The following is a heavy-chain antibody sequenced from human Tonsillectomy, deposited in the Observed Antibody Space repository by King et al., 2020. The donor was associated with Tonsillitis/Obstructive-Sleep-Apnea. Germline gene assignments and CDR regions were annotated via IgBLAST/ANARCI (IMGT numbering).Heavy chain of an antibody. CDR2: IIPIFGTA. D-gene: IGHD1-20*01. J-gene: IGHJ6*03. CDR3: AREEYNWNPPYSYYMDV. Sequence: VQLVESGAEVKKPGSSVKLSCKASGGTFSSYAISWVRQAPGQGLEWMGGIIPIFGTANYAQKFQGRVTITADESTSTAYMELSSLRSEDTAVYYCAREEYNWNPPYSYYMDVWGKGTTVTVSS. V-gene: IGHV1-69*01. CDR1: GGTFSSYA.